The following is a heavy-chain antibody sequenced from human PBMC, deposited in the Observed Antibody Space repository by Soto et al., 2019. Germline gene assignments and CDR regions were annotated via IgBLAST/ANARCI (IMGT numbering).Heavy chain of an antibody. CDR2: IKQDGSEK. CDR1: GFTFSSYW. D-gene: IGHD5-18*01. V-gene: IGHV3-7*01. CDR3: ARQAWIQLWLFDY. Sequence: GGSLRLSCAASGFTFSSYWMSWVRQAPGKGLEWVANIKQDGSEKYYVDSVKGRFTISRDNAKNSLYLQMNSLRAEDTAVYYYARQAWIQLWLFDYWGQGTLVTVSS. J-gene: IGHJ4*02.